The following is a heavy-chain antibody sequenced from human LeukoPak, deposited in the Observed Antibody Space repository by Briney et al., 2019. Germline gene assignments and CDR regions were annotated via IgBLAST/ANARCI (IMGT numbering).Heavy chain of an antibody. V-gene: IGHV3-74*01. CDR1: GFTFSSYW. Sequence: GGSLRLSCAASGFTFSSYWMHWVRQAPGKGLVWVSRINTDGSTTSYADSVKGRFTISRDSAKNTLYLQMNSLRAEDTAVYYCARDLATGSFDYWGQGTLVTVSS. CDR3: ARDLATGSFDY. D-gene: IGHD1-1*01. CDR2: INTDGSTT. J-gene: IGHJ4*02.